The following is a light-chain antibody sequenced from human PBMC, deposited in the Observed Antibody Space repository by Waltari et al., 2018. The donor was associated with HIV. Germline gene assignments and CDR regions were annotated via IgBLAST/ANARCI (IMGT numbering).Light chain of an antibody. J-gene: IGLJ3*02. CDR1: ISDVGGYNY. V-gene: IGLV2-14*01. CDR3: SSYTSSSTLV. CDR2: EVS. Sequence: QSALTPPASVSGSPGQSITISCTGTISDVGGYNYVSWYQQHPGKAPKLMIYEVSNRPPGVSNRFSGSKSGNTASLTISGLQAEDEADYYCSSYTSSSTLVFGGGTKLTVL.